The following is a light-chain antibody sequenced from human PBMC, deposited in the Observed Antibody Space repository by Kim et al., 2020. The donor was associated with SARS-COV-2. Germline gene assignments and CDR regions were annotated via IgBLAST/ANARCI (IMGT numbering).Light chain of an antibody. CDR3: SSYAGSSNFV. J-gene: IGLJ1*01. CDR2: EVS. CDR1: SSDVGSYNY. V-gene: IGLV2-8*01. Sequence: GQSVTISCTGTSSDVGSYNYVSWYQQHPGKAPKLMISEVSKRPSGVPDRFSGSKSGNTASLTVSGLQAEDEADYYCSSYAGSSNFVFGTGTKVTVL.